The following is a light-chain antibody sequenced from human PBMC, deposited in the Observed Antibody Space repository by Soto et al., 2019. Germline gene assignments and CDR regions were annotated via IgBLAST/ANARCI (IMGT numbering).Light chain of an antibody. Sequence: QSALTQPASVSGSPGQSITISCTGTSSDVGRYNYVSWYQQYPGKAPKLIIYEVSDRPSGVSDRFSGSKSDNTASLTISGLQAEDEADYFCSSFTSTTTFYVFGTGTKVTAL. J-gene: IGLJ1*01. CDR3: SSFTSTTTFYV. CDR1: SSDVGRYNY. V-gene: IGLV2-14*01. CDR2: EVS.